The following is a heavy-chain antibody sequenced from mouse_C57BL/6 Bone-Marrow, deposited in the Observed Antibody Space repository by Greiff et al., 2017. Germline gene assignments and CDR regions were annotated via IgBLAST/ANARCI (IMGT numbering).Heavy chain of an antibody. Sequence: EVQLQESGAELVKPGASVKLSCTASGFNIKDYYIHWVKQRTEQGLEWIGWIDPENGDTEYASKFQGKATITADTSSNTAYLQLSSLTSEDTAVYYCTTGIYYDYDEGDYWGQGTTLTVSS. J-gene: IGHJ2*01. V-gene: IGHV14-4*01. CDR1: GFNIKDYY. CDR2: IDPENGDT. D-gene: IGHD2-4*01. CDR3: TTGIYYDYDEGDY.